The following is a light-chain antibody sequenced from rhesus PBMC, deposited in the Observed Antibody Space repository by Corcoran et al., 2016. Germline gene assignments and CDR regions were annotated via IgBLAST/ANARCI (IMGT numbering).Light chain of an antibody. CDR1: SSDIGVYNY. CDR3: NSYAGSNTFI. CDR2: DFS. J-gene: IGLJ1*01. V-gene: IGLV2-23*01. Sequence: QAALTQPPSVSGSPGQSVTISCTGTSSDIGVYNYVSWYQQHPGKAPKLMIYDFSKRPSGVSDRFSGSKSGNTASLTISGLQAEDEADYYCNSYAGSNTFIFGAGTRLTVL.